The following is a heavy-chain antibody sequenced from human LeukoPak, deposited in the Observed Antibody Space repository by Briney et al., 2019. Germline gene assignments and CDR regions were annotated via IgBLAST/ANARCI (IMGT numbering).Heavy chain of an antibody. CDR3: ASMVSYDSSGYPDAFDI. J-gene: IGHJ3*02. CDR2: IRYDGSNK. V-gene: IGHV3-30*02. Sequence: GGSLRLSCAASGFTFSSYGMHWVRQAPGKGLEWVAFIRYDGSNKYYADSVKGRFTISRDNAKNSLYLQMNSLRAEDTAVYYCASMVSYDSSGYPDAFDIWGQGTMVTVSS. D-gene: IGHD3-22*01. CDR1: GFTFSSYG.